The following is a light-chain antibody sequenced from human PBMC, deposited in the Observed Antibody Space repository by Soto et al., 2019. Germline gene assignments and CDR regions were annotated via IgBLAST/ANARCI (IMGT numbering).Light chain of an antibody. V-gene: IGKV1-39*01. CDR3: QQSYRTPIT. Sequence: DIQLTQSPSPLSASVGDRVAITCLASQSISTYLNWYQQKPGKAPKVLIYAASNLQSGVPPRFSGSGSGTDFTLTISSLQPEDVATYFCQQSYRTPITFGQGTRLEIK. J-gene: IGKJ5*01. CDR1: QSISTY. CDR2: AAS.